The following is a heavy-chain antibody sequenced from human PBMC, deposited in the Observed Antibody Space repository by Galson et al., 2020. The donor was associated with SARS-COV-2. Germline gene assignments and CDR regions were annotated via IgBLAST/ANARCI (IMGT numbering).Heavy chain of an antibody. Sequence: GESLKISCAASGFTFSSYWMHWVRQAPGKGLVWVSRINSDGSSTSYADSVKGRFTISRDNAKNTLYLQMNSLRAEDTAVYYCARDGPYYYDSSGAAGYYYGMDVWGQGTTVTVSS. CDR1: GFTFSSYW. V-gene: IGHV3-74*01. J-gene: IGHJ6*02. CDR2: INSDGSST. D-gene: IGHD3-22*01. CDR3: ARDGPYYYDSSGAAGYYYGMDV.